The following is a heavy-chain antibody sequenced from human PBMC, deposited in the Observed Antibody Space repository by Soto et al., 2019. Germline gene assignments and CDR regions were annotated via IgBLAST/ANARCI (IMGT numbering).Heavy chain of an antibody. D-gene: IGHD2-15*01. CDR2: IWYDGSNK. Sequence: GGSLRLSCAASGFTFSSYGMHWVRQAPGKGLEWVAVIWYDGSNKYYADSVKGRFTISRDNSKNTLYLQMNSLRAEDTAVYYCARLQPYYYYYYMDVWGKGTTVTVSS. V-gene: IGHV3-33*01. CDR1: GFTFSSYG. CDR3: ARLQPYYYYYYMDV. J-gene: IGHJ6*03.